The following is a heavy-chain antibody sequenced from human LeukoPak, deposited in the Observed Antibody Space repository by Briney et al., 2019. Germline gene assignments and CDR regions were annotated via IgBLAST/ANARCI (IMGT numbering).Heavy chain of an antibody. CDR1: GFTFDDYA. Sequence: GGSLRLSCAASGFTFDDYAMNWVRQAPGKGLEWVSYISSSSSTIYYADSVKGRFTISRDNAKNSLYLQMNSLRAEDTAVYYCARESSVKDFDYWGQGTLVTVSS. CDR3: ARESSVKDFDY. CDR2: ISSSSSTI. J-gene: IGHJ4*02. D-gene: IGHD2-2*01. V-gene: IGHV3-48*01.